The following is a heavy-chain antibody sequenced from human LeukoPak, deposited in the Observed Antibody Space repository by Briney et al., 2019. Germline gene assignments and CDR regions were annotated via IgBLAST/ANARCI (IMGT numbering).Heavy chain of an antibody. D-gene: IGHD6-13*01. Sequence: HPGGSLRLSCAASGFTFSSYSMNWVRQAPGKGLEWVSYISSSSSTIYYADSVKGRFTISRDNAKNSLYLQMNSLRAEDTAVYYCARGKQQLVGYWGQGTLVTVSS. J-gene: IGHJ4*02. CDR1: GFTFSSYS. CDR2: ISSSSSTI. CDR3: ARGKQQLVGY. V-gene: IGHV3-48*01.